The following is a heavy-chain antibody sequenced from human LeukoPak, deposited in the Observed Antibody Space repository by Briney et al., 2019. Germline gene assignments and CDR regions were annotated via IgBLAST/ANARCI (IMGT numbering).Heavy chain of an antibody. CDR1: GFTFSSYS. Sequence: GGPLRLSCAASGFTFSSYSMNWVRQAPGKGLEWVSYISSSSSTIYYADSVKGRFTISRDNTKNSLYLQMNSLRAEDTAVYSCARDQGTTVTSYAFDIWGQGTMVTVSS. J-gene: IGHJ3*02. CDR3: ARDQGTTVTSYAFDI. CDR2: ISSSSSTI. V-gene: IGHV3-48*04. D-gene: IGHD4-17*01.